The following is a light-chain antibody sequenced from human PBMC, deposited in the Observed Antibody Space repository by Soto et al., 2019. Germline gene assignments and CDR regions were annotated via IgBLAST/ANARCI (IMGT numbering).Light chain of an antibody. Sequence: QSVLTQPASVSGSPGQSITISCTRTSSDFDGYNYVSWYQQHPGKAPKLMIYDVRNRPSGVSSRFSGSKSGNTASLTISGLQTEDEADYYCSSYTSSSTPVVFGGGTQLTVL. CDR1: SSDFDGYNY. CDR2: DVR. V-gene: IGLV2-14*01. CDR3: SSYTSSSTPVV. J-gene: IGLJ2*01.